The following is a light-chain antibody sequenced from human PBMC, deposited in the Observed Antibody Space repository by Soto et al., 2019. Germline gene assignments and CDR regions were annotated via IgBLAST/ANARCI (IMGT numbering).Light chain of an antibody. CDR1: SSDVGTYNY. CDR3: SSYTSSSTHNYV. Sequence: QSALTQPASVSGSPGQSITISCTGTSSDVGTYNYVSWYQHHPGKVPKLMIYEVSNRPSGASNRFSGSKSGNTASLTTSGLQAEDEADYYCSSYTSSSTHNYVFGTGTKVTVL. CDR2: EVS. J-gene: IGLJ1*01. V-gene: IGLV2-14*01.